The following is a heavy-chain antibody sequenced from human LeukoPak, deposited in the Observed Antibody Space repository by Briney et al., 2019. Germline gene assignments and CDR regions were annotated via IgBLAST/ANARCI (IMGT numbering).Heavy chain of an antibody. V-gene: IGHV3-30*18. CDR1: GFTFSSYG. Sequence: PGGSLRLSCAASGFTFSSYGMHWVRQAPGKGLEWVAVISHDGSNKYYADSVKGRFTISRDNSKNTLYLQMNSLRAEDTAVYYCAKGRQYIVRGVNAYSGNDYWGQGTLVTVSS. CDR2: ISHDGSNK. J-gene: IGHJ4*02. CDR3: AKGRQYIVRGVNAYSGNDY. D-gene: IGHD3-10*01.